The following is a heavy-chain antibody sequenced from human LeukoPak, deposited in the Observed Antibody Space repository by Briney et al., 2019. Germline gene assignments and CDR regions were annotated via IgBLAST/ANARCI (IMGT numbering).Heavy chain of an antibody. CDR2: ISSSSSYI. CDR1: GFTFSSYA. J-gene: IGHJ6*02. D-gene: IGHD1-26*01. Sequence: GGSLRLSCAASGFTFSSYAMSWVRQAPGKGLEWVSSISSSSSYIYYADSVKGRFTISRDNAKNSLYLQMNSLRAEDTAVYYCARDRSGSYNVNYYYYYGMDVWGQGTTVTVSS. CDR3: ARDRSGSYNVNYYYYYGMDV. V-gene: IGHV3-21*04.